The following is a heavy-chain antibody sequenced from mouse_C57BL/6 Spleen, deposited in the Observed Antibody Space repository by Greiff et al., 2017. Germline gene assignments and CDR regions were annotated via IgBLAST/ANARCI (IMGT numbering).Heavy chain of an antibody. D-gene: IGHD4-1*01. CDR2: IDPETGGT. CDR1: GYTFTDYE. V-gene: IGHV1-15*01. J-gene: IGHJ3*01. Sequence: VKLVESGAELVRPGASVTLSCKASGYTFTDYEMHWVKQTPVHGLEWIGAIDPETGGTAYNQKFKGKAILTADKSSSTAYMELRSLTSEDSAVYYCTSNWASFAYWGQGTLVTVSA. CDR3: TSNWASFAY.